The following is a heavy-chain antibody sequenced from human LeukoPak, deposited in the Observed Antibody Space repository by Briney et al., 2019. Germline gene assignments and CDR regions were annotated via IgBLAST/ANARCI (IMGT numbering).Heavy chain of an antibody. Sequence: NASETLSLTCTVSGGSISSGSYYWIWIRQPAGKGLEWIGRIYTSGSTNYNPSLKSRVTISVDTSKNQFSLKLNSVTAADTAVYYCARGGTDGWYYFDYWGQGTLVTVSS. V-gene: IGHV4-61*02. D-gene: IGHD6-19*01. CDR1: GGSISSGSYY. CDR2: IYTSGST. J-gene: IGHJ4*02. CDR3: ARGGTDGWYYFDY.